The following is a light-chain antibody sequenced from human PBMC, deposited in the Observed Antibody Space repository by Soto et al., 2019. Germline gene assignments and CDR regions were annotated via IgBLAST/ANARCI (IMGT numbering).Light chain of an antibody. CDR1: QSVSSSY. V-gene: IGKV3-20*01. J-gene: IGKJ2*01. CDR3: QQYGSSPVT. CDR2: GAS. Sequence: ESVLTQSPGTLSLSPRERATLSCRASQSVSSSYLAWYQQKPGQAPRLLIYGASSRATGIPDRFSGSGSGTDFTLTISRLEPEDFAVYYCQQYGSSPVTFGQGTKVDIK.